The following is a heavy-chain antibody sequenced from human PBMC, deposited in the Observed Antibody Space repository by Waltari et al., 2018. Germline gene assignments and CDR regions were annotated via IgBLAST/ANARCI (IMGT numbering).Heavy chain of an antibody. Sequence: GPGLVKPSETLSLTCTVSGGSINTFYWNWIRQPPGKGLEWIGNIYYSGSTNYSPSLKSRVTISVDTSKNQFSLNLSSVTAADTAVYYCARGGSGSRANFDCWGQGTLVTVSS. CDR1: GGSINTFY. CDR2: IYYSGST. J-gene: IGHJ4*02. CDR3: ARGGSGSRANFDC. V-gene: IGHV4-59*01. D-gene: IGHD3-10*01.